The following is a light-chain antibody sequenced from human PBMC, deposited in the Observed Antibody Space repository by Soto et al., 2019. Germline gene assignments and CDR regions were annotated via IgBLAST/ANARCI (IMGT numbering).Light chain of an antibody. J-gene: IGKJ5*01. CDR1: QGISNG. CDR2: AAS. V-gene: IGKV1-12*01. Sequence: DIQVTQSPSSLSASVGDIVTITCRASQGISNGLSWYQQKPGQAPTLLIYAASSLQSGVPSRFSATGSGTDFTLTISRLQPEHFRTYYCKQAISFLITFGQGTRLDIK. CDR3: KQAISFLIT.